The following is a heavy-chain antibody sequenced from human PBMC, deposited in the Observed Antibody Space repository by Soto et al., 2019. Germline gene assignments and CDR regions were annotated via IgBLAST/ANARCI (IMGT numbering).Heavy chain of an antibody. V-gene: IGHV4-39*01. D-gene: IGHD2-15*01. CDR3: ARRVVVAVDWFDP. CDR2: IYYSGST. CDR1: GGSISSSSYY. J-gene: IGHJ5*02. Sequence: SETLSLTCTVSGGSISSSSYYWGWIRQPPGKGLEWIGSIYYSGSTYYNPSLKSRVTISVDTSKNQFSLKLSSVTAADTAVYYCARRVVVAVDWFDPWGQGTLVTVSS.